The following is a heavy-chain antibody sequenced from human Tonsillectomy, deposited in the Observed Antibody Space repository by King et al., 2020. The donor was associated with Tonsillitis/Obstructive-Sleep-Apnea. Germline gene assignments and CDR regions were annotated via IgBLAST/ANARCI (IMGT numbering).Heavy chain of an antibody. Sequence: VQLVESGGGLVKPGGSLRLSCAASGFTFTDFYMSWIRQTPGKGLEWVSYISNSRSYTYYADSVKGRFTISRDNAKNSLYLQMNSLRAEDTAVYYCGRGNYGDGLDSWGQGTLVTVSS. D-gene: IGHD4-17*01. CDR3: GRGNYGDGLDS. CDR1: GFTFTDFY. J-gene: IGHJ4*02. V-gene: IGHV3-11*05. CDR2: ISNSRSYT.